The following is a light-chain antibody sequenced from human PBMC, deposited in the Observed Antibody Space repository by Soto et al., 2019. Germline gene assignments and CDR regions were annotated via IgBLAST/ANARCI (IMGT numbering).Light chain of an antibody. CDR3: QQYSKWPWT. CDR1: QSISSS. Sequence: EIVMTQSPATLSMSPGERVTLSCRASQSISSSLAWNQQKPGQAPRLLIYATSTRATGVPDRFSGSGSGTEFTLTITSLQSEDFAVYYFQQYSKWPWTFGQGTKVEI. J-gene: IGKJ1*01. CDR2: ATS. V-gene: IGKV3-15*01.